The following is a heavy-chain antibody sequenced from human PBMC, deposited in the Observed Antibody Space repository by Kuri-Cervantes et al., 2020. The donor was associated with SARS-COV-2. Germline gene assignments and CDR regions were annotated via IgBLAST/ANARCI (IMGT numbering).Heavy chain of an antibody. Sequence: ASVQVSCKAAGFTFNNHGSTWVRQASGQGLEWMGRIRGIDSNTNHAQKFQGRVTITADETTSTAYMELSSLRSEDTAVYYCARSITIFGVVAPDLVYYYYGMDVWGQGTTVTVSS. CDR2: IRGIDSNT. V-gene: IGHV1-18*01. CDR1: GFTFNNHG. D-gene: IGHD3-3*01. J-gene: IGHJ6*02. CDR3: ARSITIFGVVAPDLVYYYYGMDV.